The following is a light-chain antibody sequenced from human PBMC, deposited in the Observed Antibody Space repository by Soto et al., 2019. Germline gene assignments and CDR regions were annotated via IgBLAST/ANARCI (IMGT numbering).Light chain of an antibody. CDR1: QIINTW. CDR2: WAS. J-gene: IGKJ3*01. Sequence: DIQMTQSPSSLSASVGDRVTITCRASQIINTWLAWYQQKPGKAPKLVIYWASNLVNGVPSRFSGSGSGTEFTLTISSLQPDDFSIYYCQQYETYSGTFGPGTKVDL. CDR3: QQYETYSGT. V-gene: IGKV1-5*03.